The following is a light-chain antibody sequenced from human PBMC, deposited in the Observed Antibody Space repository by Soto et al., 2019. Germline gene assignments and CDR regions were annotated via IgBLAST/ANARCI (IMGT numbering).Light chain of an antibody. CDR2: DAS. J-gene: IGKJ5*01. Sequence: VVMTQSPSTLSVSPGERATLSCRASESVSRNLAWYQQKPGQAPRLLTYDASNRATGIPARFSGSGSGTDFTLTISSLEPEDFAVYYCQQRSDWPITFGQGTRLEIK. V-gene: IGKV3-11*01. CDR3: QQRSDWPIT. CDR1: ESVSRN.